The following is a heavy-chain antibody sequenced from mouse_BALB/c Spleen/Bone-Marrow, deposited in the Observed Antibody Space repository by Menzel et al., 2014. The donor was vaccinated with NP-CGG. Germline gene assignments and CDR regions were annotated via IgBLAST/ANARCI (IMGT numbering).Heavy chain of an antibody. CDR2: IDPANGNT. CDR1: GFNIKDTY. Sequence: VQLQQSGAELVKPGASVKLSCTASGFNIKDTYMHWVKQRPEQGLEWIGRIDPANGNTKYDPKFQGKATITADTSSNTADRKRSSLTSEDTAVYYCARTYYGNDAGCADWGQGTLVTVSA. J-gene: IGHJ3*01. CDR3: ARTYYGNDAGCAD. D-gene: IGHD2-2*01. V-gene: IGHV14-3*02.